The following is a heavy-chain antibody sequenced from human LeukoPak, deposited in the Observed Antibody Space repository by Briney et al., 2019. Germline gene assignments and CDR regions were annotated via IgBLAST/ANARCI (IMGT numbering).Heavy chain of an antibody. CDR1: GFTFGDYT. CDR2: ITGDGGTT. V-gene: IGHV3-43*02. Sequence: PGGSLRLSCAASGFTFGDYTMHWFRQPPGRGLHWVSLITGDGGTTSYAGSVKGRFTISRNNSKNSLYLHMNSLRNEDTALYYCAKGHFGAGHYWGQGTLVTVSS. CDR3: AKGHFGAGHY. J-gene: IGHJ4*02. D-gene: IGHD3-3*01.